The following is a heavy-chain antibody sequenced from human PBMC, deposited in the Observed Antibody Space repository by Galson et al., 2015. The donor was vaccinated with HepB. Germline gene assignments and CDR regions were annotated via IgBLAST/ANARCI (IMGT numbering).Heavy chain of an antibody. D-gene: IGHD3-10*01. Sequence: QSGAEVKKPGESLRISCKGSGYSFTSYWISWVRQMPGKGLEWMGRIDPSDSYTNYSPSFQGHVTISADKSISTAYLQWSSLKASGTAMYYCARHIGYGSGSYNNWFDPWGQGTLVTVSS. CDR2: IDPSDSYT. CDR3: ARHIGYGSGSYNNWFDP. J-gene: IGHJ5*02. V-gene: IGHV5-10-1*01. CDR1: GYSFTSYW.